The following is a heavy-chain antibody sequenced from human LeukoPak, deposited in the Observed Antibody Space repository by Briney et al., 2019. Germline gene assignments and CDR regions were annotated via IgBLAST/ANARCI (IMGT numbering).Heavy chain of an antibody. D-gene: IGHD6-13*01. CDR1: GFTFSSYA. CDR3: AKVGYSSSWYDSGFDY. CDR2: ISGSGGST. V-gene: IGHV3-23*01. J-gene: IGHJ4*02. Sequence: PGGSLRLSCAASGFTFSSYAMSWVRQAPGKGLEWASAISGSGGSTYYADSVKGRFTISRDNSKNTLYLQMNSLRAEDTAVYYCAKVGYSSSWYDSGFDYWGQGTLVTVSS.